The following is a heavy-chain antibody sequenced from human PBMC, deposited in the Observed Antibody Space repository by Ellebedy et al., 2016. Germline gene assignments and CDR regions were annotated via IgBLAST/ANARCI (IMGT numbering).Heavy chain of an antibody. CDR1: GFTLSSYA. V-gene: IGHV3-30-3*01. J-gene: IGHJ3*02. CDR3: ARDNRKLWFGELGI. CDR2: ISYDGSNK. Sequence: GGSLRLSCAASGFTLSSYAMHWVRQAPGKGLEWVAVISYDGSNKYYADSVKGRFTISRDNSKNTLYLQMNSLRAEDTAVYYCARDNRKLWFGELGIWGQGTMVTVSS. D-gene: IGHD3-10*01.